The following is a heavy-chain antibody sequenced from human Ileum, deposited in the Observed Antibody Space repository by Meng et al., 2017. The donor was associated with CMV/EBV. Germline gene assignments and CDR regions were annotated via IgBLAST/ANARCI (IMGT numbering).Heavy chain of an antibody. CDR1: GGSISTYY. CDR2: INAGGST. Sequence: VHLQESGPGLVKPSETLSLTGAVSGGSISTYYWTWVRQPAGKGLEWIGRINAGGSTNDNPSLKSRVTMSVDTSKNQFSLKVTSVTAADTAVYYCAREENTVNQFEYWGQGTLVTVSS. CDR3: AREENTVNQFEY. J-gene: IGHJ4*02. D-gene: IGHD4-17*01. V-gene: IGHV4-4*07.